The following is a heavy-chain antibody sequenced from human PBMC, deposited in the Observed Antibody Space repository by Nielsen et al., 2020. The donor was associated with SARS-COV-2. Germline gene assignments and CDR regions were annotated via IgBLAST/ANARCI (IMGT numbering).Heavy chain of an antibody. CDR3: ARVGYSYGDEYFQH. J-gene: IGHJ1*01. D-gene: IGHD5-18*01. CDR2: ISYDGSNK. CDR1: GFTFSSYA. Sequence: LKISCAASGFTFSSYAMHWVRQAPGKGLEWVAVISYDGSNKYYADSVKGRFTISRDNSKNSLYLQMNSLRAEDTALYYCARVGYSYGDEYFQHWGQGTLVTVSS. V-gene: IGHV3-30-3*01.